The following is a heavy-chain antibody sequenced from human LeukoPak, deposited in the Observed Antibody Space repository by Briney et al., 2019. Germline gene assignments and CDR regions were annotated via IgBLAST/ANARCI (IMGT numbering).Heavy chain of an antibody. CDR1: GYSISSGYY. CDR3: ARLDCSSTSCYTGMAWFDP. Sequence: SETLSLTCAVSGYSISSGYYWGWIRQPPGKGLEWIGSIYHSGSTYYNPSLKSRVTISVDTSKNQFSLQLSSVTAADTAVYYCARLDCSSTSCYTGMAWFDPWGQGTLVTVST. J-gene: IGHJ5*02. D-gene: IGHD2-2*02. CDR2: IYHSGST. V-gene: IGHV4-38-2*01.